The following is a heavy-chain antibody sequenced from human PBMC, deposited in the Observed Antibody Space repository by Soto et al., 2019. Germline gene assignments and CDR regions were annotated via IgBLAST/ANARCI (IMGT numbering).Heavy chain of an antibody. Sequence: QVHLEQRGAGLLKPSGTLSLTCAIYNSSLGAFHWTWIRQPPGKGLEWIGELIHGGSTNYNPSLKSRVTFSLETSRNQFSLHLMSVTAADSAVYYCARSPLSYDYVRQTWRVVGDSFDVWGRGTSVTVSS. CDR3: ARSPLSYDYVRQTWRVVGDSFDV. D-gene: IGHD3-10*02. CDR2: LIHGGST. CDR1: NSSLGAFH. J-gene: IGHJ3*01. V-gene: IGHV4-34*02.